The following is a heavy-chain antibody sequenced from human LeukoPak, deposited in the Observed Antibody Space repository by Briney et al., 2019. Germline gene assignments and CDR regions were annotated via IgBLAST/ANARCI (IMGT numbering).Heavy chain of an antibody. D-gene: IGHD1-26*01. V-gene: IGHV3-30*18. Sequence: PGGSLRLSCAASGFTFSNYDMYWVRQAPGKGLEWVAVISYDGSNKYYTDSVKGRFTISRDNSKNTLFLQMSSLRAEDTAVYYCAKDLLGHYFDYWGQGTLVTVSS. J-gene: IGHJ4*02. CDR2: ISYDGSNK. CDR1: GFTFSNYD. CDR3: AKDLLGHYFDY.